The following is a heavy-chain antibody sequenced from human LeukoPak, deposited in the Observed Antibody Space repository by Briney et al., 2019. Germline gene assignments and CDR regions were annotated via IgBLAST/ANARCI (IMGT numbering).Heavy chain of an antibody. CDR2: INHSGST. J-gene: IGHJ6*03. V-gene: IGHV4-34*01. CDR1: GGSFSGYY. CDR3: ARVRTAQLLAYYYDSSGYYYYYYYMDV. Sequence: SETLSLTCAVYGGSFSGYYWSWIRQPPGKGLEWIGAINHSGSTNYNPSLKSRVTISVDTSKNQFSLKLSSVTAADTAVYYCARVRTAQLLAYYYDSSGYYYYYYYMDVWGKGTTVTVSS. D-gene: IGHD3-22*01.